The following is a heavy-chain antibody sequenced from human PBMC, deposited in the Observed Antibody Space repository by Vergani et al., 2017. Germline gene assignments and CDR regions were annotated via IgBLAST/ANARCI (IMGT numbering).Heavy chain of an antibody. Sequence: EVQLLESGGGLVQPGGSLRLSCAASGFTFSSYAMSWVRQAPGKGLEWVSAISGSGGSTYYADSVKGRFTIPSDHSKNTLYLQMNSLRAEDTAVYYCAEDPNYYDSSGYYYIWGQGTLVTVSS. V-gene: IGHV3-23*01. J-gene: IGHJ4*02. CDR2: ISGSGGST. CDR1: GFTFSSYA. D-gene: IGHD3-22*01. CDR3: AEDPNYYDSSGYYYI.